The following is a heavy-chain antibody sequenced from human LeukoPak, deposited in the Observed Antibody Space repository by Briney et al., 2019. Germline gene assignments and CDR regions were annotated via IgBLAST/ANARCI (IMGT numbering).Heavy chain of an antibody. D-gene: IGHD3-22*01. V-gene: IGHV3-30*04. J-gene: IGHJ1*01. Sequence: GGSLRLSCAASGFTFSVYALHWVRQAPGKGLEWVTFISYDGSNKFYADSVKGRFTISRDNSKNTLYLQMNSLRTEDTAVYYCARAGGKYYHAEYFHHWGQGTLVTVSS. CDR2: ISYDGSNK. CDR3: ARAGGKYYHAEYFHH. CDR1: GFTFSVYA.